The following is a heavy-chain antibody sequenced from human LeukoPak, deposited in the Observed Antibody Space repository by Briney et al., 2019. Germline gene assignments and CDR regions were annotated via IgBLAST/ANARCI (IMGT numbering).Heavy chain of an antibody. CDR2: INPSGGST. V-gene: IGHV1-46*01. Sequence: GASVKVSCKASGYTFTSYYMHWVRQAPGQGLEWMGIINPSGGSTSYAQKFQGRVTITRNTSISTAYMELSSLRSEDTAVYYCARAYGGYYYYYMDVWGKGTTVTVSS. D-gene: IGHD4-23*01. J-gene: IGHJ6*03. CDR1: GYTFTSYY. CDR3: ARAYGGYYYYYMDV.